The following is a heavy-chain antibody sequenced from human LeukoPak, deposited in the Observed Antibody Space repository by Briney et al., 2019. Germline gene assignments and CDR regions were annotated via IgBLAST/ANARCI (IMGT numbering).Heavy chain of an antibody. Sequence: PGGSLRLSCAASGFTFRTYGMFWVRQAPGKGLEWVAIISYDGSNKNYADSVKGRFTISRDNSKNTLYLQMNSLRTEDTAVYYCARESESYDSSGSTFDYWGQGTLVTVSS. J-gene: IGHJ4*02. CDR3: ARESESYDSSGSTFDY. V-gene: IGHV3-30*03. D-gene: IGHD3-22*01. CDR2: ISYDGSNK. CDR1: GFTFRTYG.